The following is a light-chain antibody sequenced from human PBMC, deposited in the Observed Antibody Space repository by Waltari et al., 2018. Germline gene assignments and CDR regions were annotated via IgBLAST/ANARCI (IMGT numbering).Light chain of an antibody. J-gene: IGKJ1*01. CDR2: PAS. Sequence: DIQMTQSPSTLSASVGDRVTIACRASQSISNWVAWYQQKPGKAPKFLIYPASKLQSGVPSRFSGSGSGTEFTLTISSLQPDDFATFYCQQYNSYPWTFGQGTKVEIK. CDR1: QSISNW. CDR3: QQYNSYPWT. V-gene: IGKV1-5*03.